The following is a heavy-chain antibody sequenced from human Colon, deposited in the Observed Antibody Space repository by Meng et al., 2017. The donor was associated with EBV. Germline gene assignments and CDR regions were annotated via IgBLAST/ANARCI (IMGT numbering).Heavy chain of an antibody. J-gene: IGHJ4*02. CDR1: GSSFSGYY. CDR3: ARVGGLDGYRLGGDY. V-gene: IGHV4-34*01. Sequence: QVQVQQWGAGLLKPLXXLSLTXGVYGSSFSGYYWSWIRQPPGKGLEWIGEVNPSGSTNYSPSLKSRVTISVDTSKNQFSLRLNSVTAADTAVYYCARVGGLDGYRLGGDYWGQGARVTVSS. D-gene: IGHD5-24*01. CDR2: VNPSGST.